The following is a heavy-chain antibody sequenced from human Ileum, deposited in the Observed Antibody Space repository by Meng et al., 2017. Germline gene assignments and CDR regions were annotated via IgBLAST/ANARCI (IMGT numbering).Heavy chain of an antibody. CDR2: INGDETIT. J-gene: IGHJ1*01. CDR1: GFTFSSSW. CDR3: TNDRLNH. D-gene: IGHD1-1*01. Sequence: EVDVGESGGGVVLSGGALRLGCASAGFTFSSSWMPWVRQVPWKGLVWVSRINGDETITHYADSVKGRFTISRDNAKNTLYLQLNSLRAEVSALYYCTNDRLNHWGQGALVTVSS. V-gene: IGHV3-74*01.